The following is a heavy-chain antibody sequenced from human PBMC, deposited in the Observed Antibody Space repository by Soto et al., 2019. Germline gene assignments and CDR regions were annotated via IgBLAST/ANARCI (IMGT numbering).Heavy chain of an antibody. CDR2: ISYDGSNK. CDR1: GFTFSSYG. V-gene: IGHV3-30*18. Sequence: QVQLVESGGGVVQPGRSLRLSCAASGFTFSSYGMHWVRQAPGKGLEWVAVISYDGSNKYYADSVKGRFTISRDNSKNTLYLQMNSLRAEDTALYYCAKENGKSFDPWGQGTLGTVSS. CDR3: AKENGKSFDP. J-gene: IGHJ5*02.